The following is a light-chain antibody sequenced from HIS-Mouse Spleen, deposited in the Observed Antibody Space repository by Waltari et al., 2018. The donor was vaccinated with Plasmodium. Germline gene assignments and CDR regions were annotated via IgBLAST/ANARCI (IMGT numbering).Light chain of an antibody. CDR3: QAWDSSTAWV. CDR1: KLGDKY. J-gene: IGLJ2*01. Sequence: SYELTQPPSVSVSPGQTASITCSGDKLGDKYACWYQQKPGQSPVLVIYQDSKRPSGSPERLSGSNSGNTATLTIRGTQAMDEADYYCQAWDSSTAWVFGGGTKLTVL. V-gene: IGLV3-1*01. CDR2: QDS.